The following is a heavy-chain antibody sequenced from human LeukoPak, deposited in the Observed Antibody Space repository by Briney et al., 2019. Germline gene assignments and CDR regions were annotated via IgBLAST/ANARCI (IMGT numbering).Heavy chain of an antibody. CDR2: FDPEDGET. V-gene: IGHV1-24*01. J-gene: IGHJ4*02. Sequence: GASVKVSCKVSGYTLTEVSMHWVRQAPGKGLEWMGGFDPEDGETIYAQKFQGRVTMTEDTSTDTAYMELSSLRSEDTAAYYCATVPPLPHDCIWGSYRKVPPADWGQGTLVTVSS. D-gene: IGHD3-16*02. CDR3: ATVPPLPHDCIWGSYRKVPPAD. CDR1: GYTLTEVS.